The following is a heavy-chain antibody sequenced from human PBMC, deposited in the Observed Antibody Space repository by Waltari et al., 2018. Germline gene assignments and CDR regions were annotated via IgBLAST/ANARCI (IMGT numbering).Heavy chain of an antibody. D-gene: IGHD3-16*01. CDR3: ARRQLGGAFDP. Sequence: CKASGGTFGSYAITWVRQAPGEGLEWMGGIIPIFGTAPNYAQKFQGRLTITADESTATVYMDLSSLRSDDTAVYYCARRQLGGAFDPWGQGTLVSVSS. CDR1: GGTFGSYA. CDR2: IIPIFGTA. V-gene: IGHV1-69*01. J-gene: IGHJ5*02.